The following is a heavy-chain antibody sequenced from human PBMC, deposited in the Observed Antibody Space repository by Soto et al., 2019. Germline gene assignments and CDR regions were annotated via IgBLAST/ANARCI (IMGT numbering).Heavy chain of an antibody. J-gene: IGHJ4*02. CDR2: VNKDGSDR. CDR3: ARGGGNFDH. D-gene: IGHD3-16*01. CDR1: GFTFTGAW. V-gene: IGHV3-7*04. Sequence: EVQLVESGGGLVQPGGSLRLTCAASGFTFTGAWMSWVRQAPGKGLEWVANVNKDGSDRYYVDSVKGRFTISRDNAKNSLYLQMNSLGADDTAVYYCARGGGNFDHWGQGTLVTVSS.